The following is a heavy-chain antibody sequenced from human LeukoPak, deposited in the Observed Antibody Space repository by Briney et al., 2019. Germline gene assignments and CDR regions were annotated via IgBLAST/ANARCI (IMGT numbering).Heavy chain of an antibody. V-gene: IGHV3-30*04. CDR3: ARDRIVVVKIFDY. CDR2: ISYDGSNK. Sequence: SLRLSCAASGFSFSXYAMHWVRQAPGKGVEWVAVISYDGSNKYYADSVKGRFTISRDNSNNTLYLQMNSLRAEDTAVYYCARDRIVVVKIFDYWGQGTLVTVSS. J-gene: IGHJ4*02. CDR1: GFSFSXYA. D-gene: IGHD3-22*01.